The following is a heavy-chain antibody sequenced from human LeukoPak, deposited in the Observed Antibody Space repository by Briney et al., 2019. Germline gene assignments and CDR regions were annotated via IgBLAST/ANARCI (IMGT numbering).Heavy chain of an antibody. CDR1: GGSFSGYY. V-gene: IGHV4-34*01. J-gene: IGHJ5*02. Sequence: KPSETLSLTCAVYGGSFSGYYWSWIRQPPGKGLEWIGEINHSGSSNYNPSLKSRVTISVDTSKNQFSLKLSSVTAADTAVYYCARRGSSWYRVNWFDPWGQGTLVTVSS. CDR3: ARRGSSWYRVNWFDP. D-gene: IGHD6-13*01. CDR2: INHSGSS.